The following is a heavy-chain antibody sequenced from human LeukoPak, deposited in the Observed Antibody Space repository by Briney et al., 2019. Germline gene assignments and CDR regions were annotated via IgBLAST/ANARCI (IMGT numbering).Heavy chain of an antibody. D-gene: IGHD3-3*01. V-gene: IGHV3-49*04. CDR3: SRDYYDFSSGSNWLDP. J-gene: IGHJ5*02. CDR2: IRSKAYDGTT. CDR1: GFTFGDYA. Sequence: GGSLRLSCTASGFTFGDYAMSWVRQAPGKGLEWVGFIRSKAYDGTTEYATSVRGRFTISRDDSKSIVYLQMNNLKTEDTALYFCSRDYYDFSSGSNWLDPWGRGTLVTVSS.